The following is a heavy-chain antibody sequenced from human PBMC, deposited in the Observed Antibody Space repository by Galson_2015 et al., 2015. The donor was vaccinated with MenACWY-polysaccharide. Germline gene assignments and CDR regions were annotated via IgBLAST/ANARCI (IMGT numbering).Heavy chain of an antibody. D-gene: IGHD3-10*01. V-gene: IGHV1-69*10. CDR1: GCTFTGYA. J-gene: IGHJ4*02. CDR2: IITYVGKT. Sequence: SVKVSCKASGCTFTGYAISWVRQAPGQGLEWMGWIITYVGKTNYAQKFQGRLSITADRSTSTAYMELSSLRSEDTAVYYCARSIYGAGSDMPHGDYCGQGTLVTVSS. CDR3: ARSIYGAGSDMPHGDY.